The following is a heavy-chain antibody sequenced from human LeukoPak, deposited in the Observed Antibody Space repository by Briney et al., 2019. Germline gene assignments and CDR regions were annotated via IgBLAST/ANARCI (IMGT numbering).Heavy chain of an antibody. CDR3: AKGVRIAARSTLRNDY. CDR2: ISGSGGST. J-gene: IGHJ4*02. D-gene: IGHD6-6*01. Sequence: PGGSLRLSCAASGFTFSNFAMSWVRQAPGKGLEWVSAISGSGGSTYYADSVKGRFTISRDNSKNTLYLQMNSLRAEDTALYYCAKGVRIAARSTLRNDYWGQGTLVTVSS. V-gene: IGHV3-23*01. CDR1: GFTFSNFA.